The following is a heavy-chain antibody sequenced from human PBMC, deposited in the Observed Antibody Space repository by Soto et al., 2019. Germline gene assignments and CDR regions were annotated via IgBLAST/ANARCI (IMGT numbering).Heavy chain of an antibody. D-gene: IGHD6-13*01. CDR2: IWYDGSNK. CDR1: GFSFSSYD. V-gene: IGHV3-33*01. CDR3: ARETVALYSSSFTYNWFDP. Sequence: PGGSLRLSCAASGFSFSSYDIHWVRQAPGKGLEWVAVIWYDGSNKYYADSVKGRFTISRDNSKNTLYLQMNSLRAEDTAVYYSARETVALYSSSFTYNWFDPWGQGTLVTVSS. J-gene: IGHJ5*02.